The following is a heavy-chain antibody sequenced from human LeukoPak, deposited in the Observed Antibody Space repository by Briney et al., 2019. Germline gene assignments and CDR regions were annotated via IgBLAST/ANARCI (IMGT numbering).Heavy chain of an antibody. V-gene: IGHV1-18*01. CDR3: ARQGYCTSPSCYARGDDAFDI. D-gene: IGHD2-2*01. Sequence: GASVKVSCKASGYTFTNYGISWVRQAPGQGLEWTAWISAYSGNTNYAQNFQGRLTMTTDTSTNTAYMELRGLRSDDTAVYYCARQGYCTSPSCYARGDDAFDIWGQGTMVTVSS. CDR1: GYTFTNYG. J-gene: IGHJ3*02. CDR2: ISAYSGNT.